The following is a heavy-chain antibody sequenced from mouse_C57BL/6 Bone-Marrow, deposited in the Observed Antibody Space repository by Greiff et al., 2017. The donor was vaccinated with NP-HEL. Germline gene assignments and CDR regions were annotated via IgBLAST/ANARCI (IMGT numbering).Heavy chain of an antibody. CDR1: GYAFSSYW. V-gene: IGHV1-80*01. CDR2: IYPGDGDT. D-gene: IGHD2-14*01. J-gene: IGHJ3*01. CDR3: ASEGYRAY. Sequence: VQRVESGAELVKPGASVKISCKASGYAFSSYWMNWVKQRPGKGLEWIGQIYPGDGDTNYNGKFKGKATLTADKSSSTAYMQLSSLTSEDSAVYFCASEGYRAYWGQGTLVTVSA.